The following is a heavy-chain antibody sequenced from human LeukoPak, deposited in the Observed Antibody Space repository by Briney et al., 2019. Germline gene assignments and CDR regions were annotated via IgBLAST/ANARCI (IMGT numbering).Heavy chain of an antibody. D-gene: IGHD4-23*01. V-gene: IGHV1-2*02. CDR1: GYTFTGYY. Sequence: ASVKVSCKASGYTFTGYYMHWVRQAPGQGLEWMGWINPNSGGTNYAQKFQGRVTMTRDTSISTAYMELSRLRSDDTAVYYCARDNETTVVTPDYFDYWGQGTLVTVSS. CDR2: INPNSGGT. CDR3: ARDNETTVVTPDYFDY. J-gene: IGHJ4*02.